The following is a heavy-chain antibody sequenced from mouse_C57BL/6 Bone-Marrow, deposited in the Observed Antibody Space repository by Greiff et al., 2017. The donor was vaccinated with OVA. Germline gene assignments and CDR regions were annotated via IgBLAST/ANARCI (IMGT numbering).Heavy chain of an antibody. CDR1: GYTFTNYW. J-gene: IGHJ2*01. CDR2: IYPGGGYT. V-gene: IGHV1-63*01. D-gene: IGHD1-1*01. CDR3: ARYYYGSRNFDY. Sequence: QVPLQQSGAELVRPGTSVKMSCKASGYTFTNYWIGWAKQRPGHGLEWIGDIYPGGGYTNYNEKFKGKATLTADKSSSTAYMQFSSLTSEDSAIYYCARYYYGSRNFDYWGQGTTLTVSS.